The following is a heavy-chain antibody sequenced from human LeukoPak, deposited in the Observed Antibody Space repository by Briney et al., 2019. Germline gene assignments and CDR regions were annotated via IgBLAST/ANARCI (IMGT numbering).Heavy chain of an antibody. J-gene: IGHJ4*02. CDR1: GFTFSSYA. CDR2: ISGSGGST. V-gene: IGHV3-23*01. D-gene: IGHD4-17*01. CDR3: ANNGDYVGPSYFDY. Sequence: GGSLRLSCAASGFTFSSYAMSWVRQAPGKGLEWVSAISGSGGSTYYADSVKGRFTISRDNSKNTLYLQMNSLRAEDTAVYYCANNGDYVGPSYFDYWAREPWSPSPQ.